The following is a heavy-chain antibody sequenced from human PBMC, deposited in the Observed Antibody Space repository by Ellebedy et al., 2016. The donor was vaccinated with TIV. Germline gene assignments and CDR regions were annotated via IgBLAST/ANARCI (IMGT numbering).Heavy chain of an antibody. CDR3: AEEGGSSRGASGMDV. J-gene: IGHJ6*02. V-gene: IGHV3-30*18. Sequence: GESLKISCVASGFTLSTYGMHWVRQTPNKGLEWVAFISTTGREKYYIDSVKGRFTISRDISKNTLYLPMNSLRVDDTAVYYCAEEGGSSRGASGMDVWGQGTAVVVSS. D-gene: IGHD3-16*01. CDR1: GFTLSTYG. CDR2: ISTTGREK.